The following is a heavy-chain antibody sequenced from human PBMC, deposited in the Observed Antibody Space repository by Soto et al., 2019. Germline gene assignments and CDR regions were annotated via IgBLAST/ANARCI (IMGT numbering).Heavy chain of an antibody. CDR1: GGSFSGYY. J-gene: IGHJ1*01. D-gene: IGHD3-9*01. CDR2: INHSGST. Sequence: SETLSLTCAVYGGSFSGYYWSWIRQPPGKGLEWIGEINHSGSTNYNPSLKSRVTISVDTSKNQFSLKLSSVTAADTAVYYCARGLIPRGIWTGYYKSTAEYFQHWGQGTLVTVSS. CDR3: ARGLIPRGIWTGYYKSTAEYFQH. V-gene: IGHV4-34*01.